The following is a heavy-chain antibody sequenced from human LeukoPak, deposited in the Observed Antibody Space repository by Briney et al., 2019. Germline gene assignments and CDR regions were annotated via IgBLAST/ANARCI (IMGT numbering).Heavy chain of an antibody. V-gene: IGHV3-30-3*01. J-gene: IGHJ4*02. CDR2: ISYDGGNT. CDR3: ARWGSTVGRDIDY. CDR1: GFTFSSYA. Sequence: PGGSLRLSCAASGFTFSSYAMHWVRQAPGEGLEWVAVISYDGGNTYYADSVKGRFTISRDNSKNTLYLQMNSLRAEDTAVYYCARWGSTVGRDIDYWGQGTLVTVSS. D-gene: IGHD4-23*01.